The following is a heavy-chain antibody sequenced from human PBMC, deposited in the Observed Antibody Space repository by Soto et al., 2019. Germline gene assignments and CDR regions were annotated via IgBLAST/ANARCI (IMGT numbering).Heavy chain of an antibody. V-gene: IGHV1-46*01. CDR2: INPNGGST. D-gene: IGHD2-15*01. J-gene: IGHJ4*02. CDR1: GYTFTTYY. CDR3: ARAGYCSGGTCFHGNCDY. Sequence: QVQLVQSGAEVKRPGASVKVSCKASGYTFTTYYMHWVRQAPGQGLEWLGIINPNGGSTTYAQKFQGRVTMTRDTSTSTVYLEPSSLRSEDTAVYYCARAGYCSGGTCFHGNCDYWGQGTLVTVSA.